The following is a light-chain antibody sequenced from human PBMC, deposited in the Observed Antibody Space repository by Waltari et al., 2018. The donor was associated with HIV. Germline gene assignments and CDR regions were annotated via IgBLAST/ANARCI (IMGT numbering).Light chain of an antibody. V-gene: IGLV1-44*01. J-gene: IGLJ2*01. CDR3: AVWNDKLNNSVVSGGSVA. Sequence: QSVVTQPPSASGTPGQTVIISCSGSGSNIGHNAVNWYQQFPGAAPRLLIHSDNQRPSGVPDRFSGSKYGTSASLAISDLQSDDEAEYYCAVWNDKLNNSVVSGGSVAFGGGTKLTVL. CDR2: SDN. CDR1: GSNIGHNA.